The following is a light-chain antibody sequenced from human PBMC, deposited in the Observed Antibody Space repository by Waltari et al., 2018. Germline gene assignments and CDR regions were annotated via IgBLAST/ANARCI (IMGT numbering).Light chain of an antibody. CDR3: CSYAGGSVI. V-gene: IGLV2-23*02. Sequence: QSGLTQPAPVSGSPGQSITISCTGSTGDVGRYTLASWSQRPPGKAPKLIISEVNDRPSGVSNRFSGSKSGNTASLTISGLQAEDEADYYCCSYAGGSVIFGGGTKLTVL. CDR1: TGDVGRYTL. CDR2: EVN. J-gene: IGLJ2*01.